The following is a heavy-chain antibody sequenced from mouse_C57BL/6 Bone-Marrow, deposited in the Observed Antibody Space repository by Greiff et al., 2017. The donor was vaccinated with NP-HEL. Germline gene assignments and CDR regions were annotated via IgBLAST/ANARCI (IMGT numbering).Heavy chain of an antibody. D-gene: IGHD1-1*01. Sequence: QVQLQQSGAELVKPGASVKLSCKASGYTFTSYWMHWVKQRPGRGLEWIGRIDPNSGGTKYNEKFKSKATLTVDKPSSTAYMQLSSLTSEDSAVYYCAREGFITTVVSYFDYWGQGTTLTVSS. CDR3: AREGFITTVVSYFDY. CDR1: GYTFTSYW. V-gene: IGHV1-72*01. J-gene: IGHJ2*01. CDR2: IDPNSGGT.